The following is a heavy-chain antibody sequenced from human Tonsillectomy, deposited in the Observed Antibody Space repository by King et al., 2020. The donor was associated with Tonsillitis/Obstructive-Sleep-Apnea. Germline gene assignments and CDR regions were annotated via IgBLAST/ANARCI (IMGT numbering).Heavy chain of an antibody. CDR2: IYYSGST. CDR3: ARDYATVTTSNWFDP. J-gene: IGHJ5*02. V-gene: IGHV4-61*01. Sequence: VQLQESGPGLVKPSETLSLTCTVSGGSVSSGSYYWRWIRQPPGKGLEWIGYIYYSGSTNYNPSLKSRVTISVDTSKNQFSLKLSSVTAADTAVYYCARDYATVTTSNWFDPWGQGTLVTVSS. D-gene: IGHD4-11*01. CDR1: GGSVSSGSYY.